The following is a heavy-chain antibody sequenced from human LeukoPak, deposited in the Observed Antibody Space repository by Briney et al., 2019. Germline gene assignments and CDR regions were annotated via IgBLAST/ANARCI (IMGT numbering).Heavy chain of an antibody. J-gene: IGHJ3*02. Sequence: ASVKVSCKASGYTFTSYYMHWVRQAPGQGLEWMGVINPSGASTIYAQKFQGRVTMTRDMSTSTVYMEPSSLRSEDTAVYYCARVESWEHSGGSQDAFDIWGQGTMVTVSS. D-gene: IGHD1-26*01. V-gene: IGHV1-46*01. CDR3: ARVESWEHSGGSQDAFDI. CDR2: INPSGAST. CDR1: GYTFTSYY.